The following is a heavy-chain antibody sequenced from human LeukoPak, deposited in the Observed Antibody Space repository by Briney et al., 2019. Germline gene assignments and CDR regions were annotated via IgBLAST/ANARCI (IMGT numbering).Heavy chain of an antibody. V-gene: IGHV1-46*01. Sequence: ASVKVSCKASGYIFINYYIHWVRQAPGQGLEWMGVINPSDGSTNYAQKYQDRVTMTRDTSTRTVYMQLSSLRSDDTAVYYCARDCSGGSCYGAFDIWGQGTMVTVSS. CDR3: ARDCSGGSCYGAFDI. CDR1: GYIFINYY. CDR2: INPSDGST. D-gene: IGHD2-15*01. J-gene: IGHJ3*02.